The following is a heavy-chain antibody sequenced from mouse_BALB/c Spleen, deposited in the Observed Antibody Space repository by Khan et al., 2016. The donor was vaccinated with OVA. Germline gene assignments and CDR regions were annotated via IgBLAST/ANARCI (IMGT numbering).Heavy chain of an antibody. CDR1: GDSITSGY. V-gene: IGHV3-8*02. CDR3: ARSTYRYAFAY. D-gene: IGHD2-14*01. CDR2: IIYTGSI. Sequence: EVQLQESGPSLVKPSQTLSLTCSVTGDSITSGYWNWIRKFPGNKFEFMGYIIYTGSIYYNQSLNSRISITRQTSTNQYYLQLNTVTTEDTATYYCARSTYRYAFAYWGQGTLVTVSA. J-gene: IGHJ3*01.